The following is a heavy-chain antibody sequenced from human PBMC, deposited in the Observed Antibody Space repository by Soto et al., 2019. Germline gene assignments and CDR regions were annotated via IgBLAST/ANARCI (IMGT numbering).Heavy chain of an antibody. V-gene: IGHV3-7*04. CDR1: GFTFSNYW. Sequence: GGSLRLSCAASGFTFSNYWMSWVRQAPGKGLEWVANIKEDGSERYFVDSVKGRFTISRDNAKNSLYRQMNSLRAEDTAVYYCARGTPYCTSTSCSPSYSYGMDVWGQGTTVTVSS. CDR2: IKEDGSER. D-gene: IGHD2-2*01. J-gene: IGHJ6*02. CDR3: ARGTPYCTSTSCSPSYSYGMDV.